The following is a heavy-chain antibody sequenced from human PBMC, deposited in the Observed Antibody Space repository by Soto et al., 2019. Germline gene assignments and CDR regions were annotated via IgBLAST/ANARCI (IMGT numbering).Heavy chain of an antibody. Sequence: PSETRSRTWSASRGSIRSGYYYWRWIHQPPGKGLDWIGNSYYSVNTDFNPYLESRLIISIDTSKNQFSLKVGSVTAADTAGYYWASSSLYRMDVWGQGTTVSVSS. CDR2: SYYSVNT. V-gene: IGHV4-30-4*01. CDR1: RGSIRSGYYY. J-gene: IGHJ6*01. CDR3: ASSSLYRMDV.